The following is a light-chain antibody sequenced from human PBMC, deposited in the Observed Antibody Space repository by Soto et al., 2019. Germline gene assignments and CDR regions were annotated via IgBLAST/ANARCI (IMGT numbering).Light chain of an antibody. CDR2: GAS. CDR1: QSVTNNY. Sequence: EIVLTQSPGTLSLSPGEGATLSCRASQSVTNNYLAWFQQKPGQAPRLLMYGASSRATGIPDRFSGSGSGTEFTLTISRLEPEDFAVYYCQQYGNSPITFGQGTRLEIK. CDR3: QQYGNSPIT. V-gene: IGKV3-20*01. J-gene: IGKJ5*01.